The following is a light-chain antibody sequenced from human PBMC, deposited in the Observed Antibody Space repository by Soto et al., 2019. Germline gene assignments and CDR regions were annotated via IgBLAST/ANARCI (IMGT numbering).Light chain of an antibody. Sequence: ALSPSPFALSFSPVERTTLSFRASQSVRSSYLAWYQQKPGQAPRLLIYGASSRATGIPDGISGSGSGTDFTLTISRLEPEDFAVYYCQQSGSPPHTFGRGTKVDIK. J-gene: IGKJ4*02. CDR2: GAS. CDR3: QQSGSPPHT. V-gene: IGKV3-20*01. CDR1: QSVRSSY.